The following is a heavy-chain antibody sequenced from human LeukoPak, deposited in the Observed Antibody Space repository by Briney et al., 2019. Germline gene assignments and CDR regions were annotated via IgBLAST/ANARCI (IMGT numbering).Heavy chain of an antibody. CDR2: IDWDDDK. CDR3: TRRDSSSWYFDF. J-gene: IGHJ4*02. Sequence: GSGPTLVNPTQTLTLTCTFSGFSLSTSGKCVNWIRQPPGLALEWLAHIDWDDDKYYTTSLKTRLTISKDTSKNQVVLKMTNMDPVDTATYYCTRRDSSSWYFDFWGQGTLVTVSS. CDR1: GFSLSTSGKC. D-gene: IGHD6-13*01. V-gene: IGHV2-70*01.